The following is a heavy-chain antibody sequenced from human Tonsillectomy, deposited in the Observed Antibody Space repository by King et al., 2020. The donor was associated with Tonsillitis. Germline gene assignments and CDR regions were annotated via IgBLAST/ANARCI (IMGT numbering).Heavy chain of an antibody. CDR1: GFTFSSYS. J-gene: IGHJ4*02. CDR3: ARVGWDCGGDCYSRGAVDY. D-gene: IGHD2-21*02. V-gene: IGHV3-30*01. Sequence: QLVQSGGGVVQPGRSLRLSCAASGFTFSSYSMHWVRQAPGKGLEWGAVISYDGRNKDYADSVKGRFTISRDNSKNTLYLQMNSLRAEDTAVYYCARVGWDCGGDCYSRGAVDYWGQGTLVTVSS. CDR2: ISYDGRNK.